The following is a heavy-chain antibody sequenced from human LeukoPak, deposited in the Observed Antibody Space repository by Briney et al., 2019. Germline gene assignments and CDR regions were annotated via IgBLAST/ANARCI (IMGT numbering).Heavy chain of an antibody. V-gene: IGHV1-2*02. CDR3: ARAPDCSGGRCYIRFDY. Sequence: ASVKVSRKASGYTFTGYYMHWVRQAPGQGLEWMGWVNPNSGGTNYAQKFQGRVTMTRDTSISTAYMELSRLRSDDTAVYYCARAPDCSGGRCYIRFDYWGQGTLVTVSS. J-gene: IGHJ4*02. D-gene: IGHD2-15*01. CDR2: VNPNSGGT. CDR1: GYTFTGYY.